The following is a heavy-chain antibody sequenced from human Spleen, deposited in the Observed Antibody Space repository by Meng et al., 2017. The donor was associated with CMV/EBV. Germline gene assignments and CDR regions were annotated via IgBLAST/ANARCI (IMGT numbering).Heavy chain of an antibody. J-gene: IGHJ4*02. D-gene: IGHD2-2*01. V-gene: IGHV3-9*01. CDR2: ISWNSGSI. Sequence: GGSLRLSCAASGFTFDDYAMHWVRQAPGKGLEWVSGISWNSGSIGYADSVKGRFTISRDNAKNSLYLQMNSLRAEDTALYYCAKDMGRCSSTSCYKPFDYWGQGTLVTVSS. CDR3: AKDMGRCSSTSCYKPFDY. CDR1: GFTFDDYA.